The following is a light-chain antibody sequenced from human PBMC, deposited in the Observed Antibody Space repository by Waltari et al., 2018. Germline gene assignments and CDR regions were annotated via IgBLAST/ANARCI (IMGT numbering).Light chain of an antibody. V-gene: IGLV1-44*01. J-gene: IGLJ2*01. CDR1: SSNIGSNT. CDR2: SNN. CDR3: AAWDDSLNVV. Sequence: QSVLTQPPSASGTPGQRVTISCSGSSSNIGSNTVTWYQQLPGTAPKLLIYSNNFRPSGVPDRFSGSKSGTSASLAISGLQSEDEADYYCAAWDDSLNVVFGGGTKLTVL.